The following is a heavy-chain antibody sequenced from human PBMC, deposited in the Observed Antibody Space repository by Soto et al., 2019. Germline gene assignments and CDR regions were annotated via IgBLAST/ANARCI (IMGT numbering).Heavy chain of an antibody. CDR3: VRRQSLSYGYPGMDV. J-gene: IGHJ6*02. D-gene: IGHD5-18*01. Sequence: PGGSLRLSCVASGFSLLTYDMHWVRQPLGKGLEWVSGIGTVGDTYYLDSVKGRFTISRDNGKGSVYLEMTGLRAGDTAVYFCVRRQSLSYGYPGMDVWGQGTKVT. CDR2: IGTVGDT. V-gene: IGHV3-13*01. CDR1: GFSLLTYD.